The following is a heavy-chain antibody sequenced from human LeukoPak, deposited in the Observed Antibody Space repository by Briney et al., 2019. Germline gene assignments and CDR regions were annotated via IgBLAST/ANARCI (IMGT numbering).Heavy chain of an antibody. J-gene: IGHJ4*02. CDR3: ARVPYDFWSGCYVAFDY. Sequence: SETLSLTCTVSGGSISSYYWSWIRQPAGKGLEWIGRIYTSGSTNYNPSLKSRVTMSVDTSKNQFSLKLSSVTAADTAVYYCARVPYDFWSGCYVAFDYWGQGTLVTVSS. D-gene: IGHD3-3*01. CDR1: GGSISSYY. CDR2: IYTSGST. V-gene: IGHV4-4*07.